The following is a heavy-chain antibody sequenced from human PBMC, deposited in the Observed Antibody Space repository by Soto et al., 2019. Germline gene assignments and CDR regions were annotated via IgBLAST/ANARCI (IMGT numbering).Heavy chain of an antibody. CDR2: IYYSGST. CDR3: AREMGGATTDWFDP. Sequence: SETLSLTCTVSGGSISSYYWSWIRQPPGKGLEWIGYIYYSGSTNYNPSLKSRVTISVDTSKNQFSLKLSSVTAADTAVYYCAREMGGATTDWFDPWGQGTLVTVSS. J-gene: IGHJ5*02. V-gene: IGHV4-59*01. CDR1: GGSISSYY. D-gene: IGHD1-26*01.